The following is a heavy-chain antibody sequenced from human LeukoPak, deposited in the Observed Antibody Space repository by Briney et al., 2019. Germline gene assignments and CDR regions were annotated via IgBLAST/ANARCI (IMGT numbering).Heavy chain of an antibody. CDR1: GFTFSTSG. Sequence: PGGSLRLSCATSGFTFSTSGMHWVRQAPGKGLEWVAFIRYDGSDTYYADSVKGRFIISRDNSKNTLYLQMNSLMVEDTAVYYCAKDSSIAAAGRLGFDYWGQGTLVTVSS. D-gene: IGHD6-13*01. CDR3: AKDSSIAAAGRLGFDY. J-gene: IGHJ4*02. CDR2: IRYDGSDT. V-gene: IGHV3-30*02.